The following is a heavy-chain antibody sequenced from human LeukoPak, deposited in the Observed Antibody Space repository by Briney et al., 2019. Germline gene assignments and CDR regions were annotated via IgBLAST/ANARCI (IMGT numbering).Heavy chain of an antibody. CDR3: ARLTYSNNWYFRRGLDNWFDP. D-gene: IGHD6-13*01. Sequence: PSETLSLTCAVYGGSFSRYYWTWIRQPPGKGLEWIGEINHSGSANYNPSLKSRVTISVDASKSQFSLRLSSVTAADTAVYYCARLTYSNNWYFRRGLDNWFDPWGQGTLVTVSS. J-gene: IGHJ5*02. V-gene: IGHV4-34*01. CDR2: INHSGSA. CDR1: GGSFSRYY.